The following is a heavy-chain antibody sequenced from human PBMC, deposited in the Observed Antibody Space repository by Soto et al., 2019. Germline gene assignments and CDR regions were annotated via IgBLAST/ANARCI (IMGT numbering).Heavy chain of an antibody. CDR2: ISYSGYT. CDR1: GGPITSGGDY. CDR3: ARDREYCTGSRCSVNYYYGLHV. Sequence: QEQLQESGPGLVRPSQTLSLTCSVSGGPITSGGDYWNWIRQRPRKGLEWIRYISYSGYTYYNPSLRIGVTMSIDTSKNQYSLNLKFVTAADTAVYYCARDREYCTGSRCSVNYYYGLHVWGKGTTVTVSS. D-gene: IGHD2-15*01. J-gene: IGHJ6*04. V-gene: IGHV4-31*03.